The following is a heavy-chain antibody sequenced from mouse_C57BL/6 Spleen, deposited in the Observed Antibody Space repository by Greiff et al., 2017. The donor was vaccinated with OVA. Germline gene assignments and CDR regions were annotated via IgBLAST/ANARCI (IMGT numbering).Heavy chain of an antibody. CDR1: GYTFTDYY. J-gene: IGHJ4*01. CDR3: ARFSDAMDY. CDR2: IYPGSGNT. Sequence: VQVVESGAELVRPGASVKLSCKASGYTFTDYYINWVKQRPGQGLEWIARIYPGSGNTYYNEKFKGKATLTAENTSSTAYMQLSSLTSEDSAVYFCARFSDAMDYWGGGTSVTVSS. V-gene: IGHV1-76*01.